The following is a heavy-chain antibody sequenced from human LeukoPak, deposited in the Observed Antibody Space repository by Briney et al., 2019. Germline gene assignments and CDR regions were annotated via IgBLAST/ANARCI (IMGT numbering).Heavy chain of an antibody. CDR1: GFTFSSYS. D-gene: IGHD3-9*01. Sequence: GGSLRLSCAASGFTFSSYSMNWVRQAPGKGLEWVSSISSSSSYIYYADSVKGRFTISRDNAKNSLYLQMNSLRAEDTAVYYCARASAPDDILTGYADFDYWGQGTLVTVSP. CDR3: ARASAPDDILTGYADFDY. CDR2: ISSSSSYI. V-gene: IGHV3-21*01. J-gene: IGHJ4*02.